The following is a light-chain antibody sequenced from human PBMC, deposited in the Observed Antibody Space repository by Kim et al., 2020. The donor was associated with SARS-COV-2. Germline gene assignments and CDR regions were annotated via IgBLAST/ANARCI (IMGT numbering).Light chain of an antibody. CDR1: NIGSKS. CDR3: QVWDSSSDHNYV. CDR2: YDS. V-gene: IGLV3-21*04. Sequence: GKTARITCGGNNIGSKSVHWYQQKPGKAPVLVIYYDSDRPSGIPERFSGSNSGNTATLTISRVEAGDEADYYCQVWDSSSDHNYVFGTGTKVTVL. J-gene: IGLJ1*01.